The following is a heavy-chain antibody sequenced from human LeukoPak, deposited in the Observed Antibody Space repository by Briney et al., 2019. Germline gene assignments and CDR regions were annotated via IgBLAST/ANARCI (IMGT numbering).Heavy chain of an antibody. CDR1: GGSISSSSYY. J-gene: IGHJ4*02. CDR3: AKQTGSGLFILP. CDR2: IYYSGST. Sequence: SETLSLTCTVSGGSISSSSYYWGCIRQPPGKGLEWIGSIYYSGSTYYNPSLKSRVTISVDTSKNQFSLKLSSVTAADTAVYYCAKQTGSGLFILPGGQGTLVTVSS. D-gene: IGHD3/OR15-3a*01. V-gene: IGHV4-39*01.